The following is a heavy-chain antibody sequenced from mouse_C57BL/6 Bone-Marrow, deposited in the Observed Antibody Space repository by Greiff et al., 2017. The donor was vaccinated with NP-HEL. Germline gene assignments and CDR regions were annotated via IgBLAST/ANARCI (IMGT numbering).Heavy chain of an antibody. J-gene: IGHJ4*01. CDR3: ARHEAYYDSHYYAMDY. D-gene: IGHD2-4*01. CDR2: FYPGSGSI. V-gene: IGHV1-62-2*01. CDR1: GYTFTEYT. Sequence: QVQLKQSGAELVKPGASVKLSCKASGYTFTEYTIHWVKQRSGQGLEWIGWFYPGSGSIKYNEKFKDKATLTADKSSSTVYMELSRLTSEDSAVYFCARHEAYYDSHYYAMDYWGQGTSVTVSS.